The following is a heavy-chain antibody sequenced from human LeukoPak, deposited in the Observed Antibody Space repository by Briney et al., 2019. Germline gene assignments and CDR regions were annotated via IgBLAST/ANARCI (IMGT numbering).Heavy chain of an antibody. V-gene: IGHV3-21*01. Sequence: GGSLRLSCAASGVTFSNYSMNWVRQAPGKGLEWVSSISTRSTYIYYADSVRGRFTISRDNAKNSLFLQMNSLRAEDTAVYFCAKSTRAVMAMMDVWGKGTTVTVSS. CDR2: ISTRSTYI. CDR3: AKSTRAVMAMMDV. D-gene: IGHD3-16*01. CDR1: GVTFSNYS. J-gene: IGHJ6*04.